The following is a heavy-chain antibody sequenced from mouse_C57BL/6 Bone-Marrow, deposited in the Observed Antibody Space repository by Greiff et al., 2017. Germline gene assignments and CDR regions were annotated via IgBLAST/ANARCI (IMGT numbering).Heavy chain of an antibody. Sequence: EVQLVESGGGLVKPGGSLKLSCAASGFTFSSYAMSWVRQTPEKRLEWVATISDGGSYTYYPDNVKGRFTISRDNAKNNLYRQMSHLKSEDTAMYYCARDWTTVVAYYFDYWGQGTTLTVSA. J-gene: IGHJ2*01. CDR1: GFTFSSYA. V-gene: IGHV5-4*01. D-gene: IGHD1-1*01. CDR2: ISDGGSYT. CDR3: ARDWTTVVAYYFDY.